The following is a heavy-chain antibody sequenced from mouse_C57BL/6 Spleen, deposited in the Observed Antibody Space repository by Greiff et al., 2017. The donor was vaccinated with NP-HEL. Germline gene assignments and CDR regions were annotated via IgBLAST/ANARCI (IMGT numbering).Heavy chain of an antibody. CDR2: INPSSGYT. Sequence: QVQLKQSGAELAKPGASVKLSCKASGYTFTSYWMHWVKQRPGQGLEWIGYINPSSGYTKYNQKFKDKATLTADKSSSTAYMQLSSLTYEDSAVYYCARWGRKNLDLSPYYFDYWGQGTTLTVSS. CDR1: GYTFTSYW. J-gene: IGHJ2*01. CDR3: ARWGRKNLDLSPYYFDY. V-gene: IGHV1-7*01.